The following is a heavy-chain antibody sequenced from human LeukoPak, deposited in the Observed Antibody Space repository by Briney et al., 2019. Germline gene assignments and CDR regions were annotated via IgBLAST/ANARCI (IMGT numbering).Heavy chain of an antibody. D-gene: IGHD6-13*01. J-gene: IGHJ4*02. CDR3: ARNMAAAGTDY. CDR2: ISSSGSTI. Sequence: GGSLRLSCAASGFTFSDYYMSWIRQAPGKGREWVSYISSSGSTIYYADSVKGRFTISRDNAKNSLYLQMSSLRAEDTAMYYCARNMAAAGTDYWGQGTLVTVSS. CDR1: GFTFSDYY. V-gene: IGHV3-11*01.